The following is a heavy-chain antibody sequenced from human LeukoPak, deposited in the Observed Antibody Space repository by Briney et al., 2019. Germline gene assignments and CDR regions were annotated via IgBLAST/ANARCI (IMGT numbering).Heavy chain of an antibody. D-gene: IGHD2-15*01. CDR3: ASLLLGYCSGGSCHATP. CDR2: IYYSGST. J-gene: IGHJ4*02. Sequence: SETLSLTCTVSGGSISSSSYYWGWIRQPPGKGLEWIGSIYYSGSTYYNPSLKSRVTISVDTSKNQFSLKVTSVTAADTAVYYCASLLLGYCSGGSCHATPWGQGTLVTVSS. CDR1: GGSISSSSYY. V-gene: IGHV4-39*07.